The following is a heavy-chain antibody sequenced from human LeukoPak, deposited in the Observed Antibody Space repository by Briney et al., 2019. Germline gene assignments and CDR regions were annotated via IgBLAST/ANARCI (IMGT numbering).Heavy chain of an antibody. V-gene: IGHV1-2*02. CDR3: ARVRAWTTVTRSLYYFDY. CDR1: GGTFSSYA. CDR2: INPNSGGT. D-gene: IGHD4-17*01. J-gene: IGHJ4*02. Sequence: ASVKVSCKASGGTFSSYAISWVRQAPGQGLEWMGWINPNSGGTNYAQKFQGRVTMTRDTSISTAYMELSRLRSDDTAVYYCARVRAWTTVTRSLYYFDYWGQGTLVTVSS.